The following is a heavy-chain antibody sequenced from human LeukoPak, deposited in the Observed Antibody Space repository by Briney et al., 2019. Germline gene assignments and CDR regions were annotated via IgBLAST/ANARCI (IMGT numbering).Heavy chain of an antibody. CDR1: GYTFTSYG. D-gene: IGHD2-15*01. J-gene: IGHJ4*02. Sequence: GASVKVSCKASGYTFTSYGISWVRQAPGQGLEWMGWISAYNGNTNYAQKLQGRVTMTTDTSTSTAYMELRSLRSDDTAVYYCARRRKLGCSGGSCGYYFDYWGQGTLVTVSS. V-gene: IGHV1-18*01. CDR3: ARRRKLGCSGGSCGYYFDY. CDR2: ISAYNGNT.